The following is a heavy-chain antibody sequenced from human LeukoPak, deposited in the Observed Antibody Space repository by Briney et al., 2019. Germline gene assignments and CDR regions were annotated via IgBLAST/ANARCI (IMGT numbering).Heavy chain of an antibody. CDR1: GYTFTSYG. Sequence: GASVKVSCKASGYTFTSYGISWVRQAPGQGLEWMGWISAYNGNTNYAQKLQGRVTMTTDTSTSTVYMELSRLRSDDTAVYYCARVGYSGSYADAFDIWGQGTMVTVSS. CDR3: ARVGYSGSYADAFDI. CDR2: ISAYNGNT. D-gene: IGHD1-26*01. V-gene: IGHV1-18*01. J-gene: IGHJ3*02.